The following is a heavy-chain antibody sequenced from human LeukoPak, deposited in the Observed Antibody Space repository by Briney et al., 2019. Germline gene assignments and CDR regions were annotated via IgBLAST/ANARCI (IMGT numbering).Heavy chain of an antibody. CDR2: INHSGST. D-gene: IGHD6-13*01. J-gene: IGHJ3*02. V-gene: IGHV4-34*01. Sequence: SETLSLTCAVYGGSFSGYYWSWIRQPPGKGLEWIGEINHSGSTYYNPSLKSRVTISVDTSKNQFSLKLSSVTAADTAVYYCARGNHRIAATFLKSRAFDIWGQGTMVTVSS. CDR1: GGSFSGYY. CDR3: ARGNHRIAATFLKSRAFDI.